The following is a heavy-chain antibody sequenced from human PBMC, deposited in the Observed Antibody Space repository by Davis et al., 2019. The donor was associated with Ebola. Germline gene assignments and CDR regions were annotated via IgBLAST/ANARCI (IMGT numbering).Heavy chain of an antibody. Sequence: SETLSLTCAISGDSVSSNSAAWNWIRQSPSRGLKWLGRTYYRSKWYNDYAVSVKSRITINPDTSKNQFSLKLSSVTAAATAVYYCARGTYYYDSSGYWHWCDPWGQGTLVTVSS. CDR3: ARGTYYYDSSGYWHWCDP. V-gene: IGHV6-1*01. J-gene: IGHJ5*02. D-gene: IGHD3-22*01. CDR1: GDSVSSNSAA. CDR2: TYYRSKWYN.